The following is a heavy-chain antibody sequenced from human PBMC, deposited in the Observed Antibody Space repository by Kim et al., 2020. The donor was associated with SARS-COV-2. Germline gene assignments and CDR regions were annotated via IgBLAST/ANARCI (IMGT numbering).Heavy chain of an antibody. Sequence: KGRVTISVDTSKNQFSLKLSSVTAADTAVYYCARDHYCSGGSCYPSEGDYWGQGTLVTVSS. CDR3: ARDHYCSGGSCYPSEGDY. J-gene: IGHJ4*02. V-gene: IGHV4-31*02. D-gene: IGHD2-15*01.